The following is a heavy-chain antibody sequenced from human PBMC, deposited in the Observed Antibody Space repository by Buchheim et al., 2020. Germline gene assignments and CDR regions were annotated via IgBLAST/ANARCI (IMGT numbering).Heavy chain of an antibody. CDR3: ARDPISYCGGDCSYFDY. V-gene: IGHV1-3*01. Sequence: QVQLVQSGAEVKKPGASVKVSCKASGYTFSSYAMHWVRQAPGQRLEWMGWINAGNGYTKYSQKFQGRVTITRDTSASTVYMELTSLRSEDTAVYYCARDPISYCGGDCSYFDYWGQGTL. J-gene: IGHJ4*02. CDR2: INAGNGYT. CDR1: GYTFSSYA. D-gene: IGHD2-21*01.